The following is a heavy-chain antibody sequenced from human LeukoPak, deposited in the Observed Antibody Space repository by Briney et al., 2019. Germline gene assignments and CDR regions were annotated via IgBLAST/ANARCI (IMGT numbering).Heavy chain of an antibody. V-gene: IGHV4-39*06. Sequence: PSETLSLTCTVSGGSISSSSYYWGWIRQPPGKGLEWIGSIYYSGSTYYNPSLKSRVTISVDTSKNQFPLKLSSVTAADTAVYYCARVGVVPADLDYWGQGTLVTVSS. J-gene: IGHJ4*02. CDR3: ARVGVVPADLDY. CDR2: IYYSGST. CDR1: GGSISSSSYY. D-gene: IGHD2-2*01.